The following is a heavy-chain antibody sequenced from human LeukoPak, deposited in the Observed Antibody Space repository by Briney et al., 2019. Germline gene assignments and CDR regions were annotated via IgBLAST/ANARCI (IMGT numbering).Heavy chain of an antibody. CDR2: FDPEDGET. J-gene: IGHJ3*02. Sequence: VTVSCXVSXYTLTXLSMHWVRQAPGKGLEWMGGFDPEDGETIYAQKFQGRVTMTEDTSTDTAYMELSSLRSEDTAVYYCATGGFDIWGQGTMVTVSS. D-gene: IGHD3-16*01. V-gene: IGHV1-24*01. CDR3: ATGGFDI. CDR1: XYTLTXLS.